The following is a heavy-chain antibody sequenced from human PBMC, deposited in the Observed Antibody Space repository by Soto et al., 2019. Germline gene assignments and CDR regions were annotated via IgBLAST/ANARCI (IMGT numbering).Heavy chain of an antibody. Sequence: PGESLKISCKGSGYSFTTYWIGWVRQMPWKGLEWLGIIYPGDSTTRYSPSFQGQVSISADKSISTAYLQWSSLKASDTAMYYCARSRTYYYDSSGYWVSMDVWGQGSTVTVSS. D-gene: IGHD3-22*01. V-gene: IGHV5-51*01. CDR3: ARSRTYYYDSSGYWVSMDV. CDR2: IYPGDSTT. CDR1: GYSFTTYW. J-gene: IGHJ6*02.